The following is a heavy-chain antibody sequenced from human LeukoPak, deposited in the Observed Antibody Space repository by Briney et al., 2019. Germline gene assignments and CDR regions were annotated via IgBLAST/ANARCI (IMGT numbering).Heavy chain of an antibody. J-gene: IGHJ3*02. CDR2: ISRSGKTI. CDR1: GFTFSSYE. CDR3: ERRNSYDPFDI. D-gene: IGHD5-18*01. Sequence: GGSLRLSCEAPGFTFSSYEMNWVRQAPGKGLEWVSYISRSGKTIYYADSTKGRLTVSRDKDKISLYLQMNNLRAEETATHSYERRNSYDPFDIWGQGTMVTVSS. V-gene: IGHV3-48*03.